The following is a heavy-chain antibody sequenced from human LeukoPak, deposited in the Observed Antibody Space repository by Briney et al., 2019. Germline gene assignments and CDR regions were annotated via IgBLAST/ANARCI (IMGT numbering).Heavy chain of an antibody. J-gene: IGHJ6*03. Sequence: SQTLSLTCSVSGASISSGSYFWTWIRQPAGKGLEWIGRIYTTGSTNYNPSLTSRVTILMDASKNQFSLNLSSVTAADTAVYYCATSPYYLYMDVWGKGTSVIVSS. V-gene: IGHV4-61*02. CDR2: IYTTGST. CDR3: ATSPYYLYMDV. CDR1: GASISSGSYF.